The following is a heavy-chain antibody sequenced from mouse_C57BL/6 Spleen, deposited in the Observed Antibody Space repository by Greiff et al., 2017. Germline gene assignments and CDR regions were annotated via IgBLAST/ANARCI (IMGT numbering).Heavy chain of an antibody. CDR3: ARQGRDYAMDY. Sequence: DVQLVESGGGLVQPGESLKLSCESNEYEFPSHDMSWVRKTPEKRLELVAAINSDGGSTYYPDTMGRRFIISSDNTKKTLYLQMSSLRSEDTALYYCARQGRDYAMDYWGQGTSVTVSS. CDR2: INSDGGST. CDR1: EYEFPSHD. J-gene: IGHJ4*01. V-gene: IGHV5-2*01. D-gene: IGHD3-3*01.